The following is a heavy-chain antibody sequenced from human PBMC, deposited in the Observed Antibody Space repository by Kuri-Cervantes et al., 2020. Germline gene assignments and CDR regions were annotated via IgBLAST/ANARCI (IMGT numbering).Heavy chain of an antibody. CDR1: EYDFTSYW. CDR2: IYPGDSDT. J-gene: IGHJ5*02. Sequence: GGSLRLSCKGFEYDFTSYWIGWVRQMPGKGLEWMGIIYPGDSDTRYSPSFQGQVTISADKSISTAYLQWSSLKASDTAIYYCARISANAFGPWGQGTLVTVSS. CDR3: ARISANAFGP. D-gene: IGHD2-2*01. V-gene: IGHV5-51*01.